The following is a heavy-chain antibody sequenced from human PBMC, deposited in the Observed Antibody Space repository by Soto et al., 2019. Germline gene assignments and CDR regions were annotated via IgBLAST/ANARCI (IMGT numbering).Heavy chain of an antibody. Sequence: QVQLQQWGAGLLKPSETLSLTCAVYGGSFSAYYWSWIRQPPGKGLEWIGEINHSGRTNYNPSLKSRVTIPVDTSKNQFSLKVNSVTAADTAVYYCVRGYGDSFEFDYWGQGTLVTVSS. D-gene: IGHD4-17*01. V-gene: IGHV4-34*01. J-gene: IGHJ4*02. CDR2: INHSGRT. CDR3: VRGYGDSFEFDY. CDR1: GGSFSAYY.